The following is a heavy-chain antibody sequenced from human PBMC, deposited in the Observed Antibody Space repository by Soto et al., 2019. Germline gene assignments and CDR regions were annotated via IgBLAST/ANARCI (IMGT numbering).Heavy chain of an antibody. V-gene: IGHV3-21*01. Sequence: EVQLVESGGGLVKPGGSLRLSCAASGFTFSSYSMNWVRQAPGKGLEWVSAISSSSSYIYYADSVKGRFTISRDNAKTSLYLQMNSLRAEDTAVYYCARPRVRGVADAFDSWGQGTMVTVSS. CDR1: GFTFSSYS. CDR3: ARPRVRGVADAFDS. J-gene: IGHJ3*02. D-gene: IGHD3-10*01. CDR2: ISSSSSYI.